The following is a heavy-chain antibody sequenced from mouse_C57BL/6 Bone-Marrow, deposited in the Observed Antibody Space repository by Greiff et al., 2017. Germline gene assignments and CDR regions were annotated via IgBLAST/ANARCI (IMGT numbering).Heavy chain of an antibody. Sequence: EVKLMESGPGLVNPSPSLSLTCSVTGYSITSGYYWNWIRQFPGNKLEWKGHISYDGSNNYNPTLKNRISITRDTPKNQSFLKLNSVTTEDTDTYYCARETYDGFAYWGQGTLVTVSA. D-gene: IGHD2-3*01. V-gene: IGHV3-6*01. CDR2: ISYDGSN. CDR1: GYSITSGYY. J-gene: IGHJ3*01. CDR3: ARETYDGFAY.